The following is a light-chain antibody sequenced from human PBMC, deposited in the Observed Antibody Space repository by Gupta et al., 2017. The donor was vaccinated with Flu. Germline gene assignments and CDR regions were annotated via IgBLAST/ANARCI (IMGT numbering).Light chain of an antibody. Sequence: SLSASVGDRVTITCQASQDISNYLNWYQQKPGKAAKLLIYDASNLETGVPSRFSGSGSGTDVTFTISSLQPEDIATYYCKQDDHFTLSLTFGKGTRLKIK. V-gene: IGKV1-33*01. CDR2: DAS. CDR3: KQDDHFTLSLT. J-gene: IGKJ5*01. CDR1: QDISNY.